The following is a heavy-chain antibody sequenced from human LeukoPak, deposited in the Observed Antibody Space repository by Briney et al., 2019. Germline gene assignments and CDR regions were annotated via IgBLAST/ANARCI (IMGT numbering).Heavy chain of an antibody. Sequence: PSETLSLTCAVYGGSFSGYNWSWIRQPPGKGLEWICEINHSGSTNYNASLKSRVTISVDTSKNQFSLKLSSVTAADTAVYYCAREEDCSGGICYLGNAFDIWGQGTMVTVSS. CDR3: AREEDCSGGICYLGNAFDI. D-gene: IGHD2-15*01. V-gene: IGHV4-34*01. CDR1: GGSFSGYN. J-gene: IGHJ3*02. CDR2: INHSGST.